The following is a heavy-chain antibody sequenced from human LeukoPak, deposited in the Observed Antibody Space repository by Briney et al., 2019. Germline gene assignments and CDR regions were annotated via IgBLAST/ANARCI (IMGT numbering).Heavy chain of an antibody. V-gene: IGHV1-8*01. D-gene: IGHD3-9*01. Sequence: GASVKVSCKASGYTFTSYDVHWVRQATGQGLEWMGWLNPNSGNTGYSQKFQGRVTMTRNTSISTAYMELSSLRSEDTAVYYCARGDYDILTGWSADAFDIWGQGTMVTVSS. CDR2: LNPNSGNT. CDR1: GYTFTSYD. CDR3: ARGDYDILTGWSADAFDI. J-gene: IGHJ3*02.